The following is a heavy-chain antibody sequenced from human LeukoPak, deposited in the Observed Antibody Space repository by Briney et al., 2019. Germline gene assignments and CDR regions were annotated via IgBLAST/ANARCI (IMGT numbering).Heavy chain of an antibody. J-gene: IGHJ4*02. CDR3: VRTEVSSGSEDY. CDR2: IYNSGST. V-gene: IGHV4-30-4*08. Sequence: PSETLSLTCTVSGGSIITSAYYWSWIRHPPGKGLEWNGYIYNSGSTYYNPSLERRVAISLDTSKNQFSLKLSSVTAADTAVYYCVRTEVSSGSEDYWGQGTLFTVSS. D-gene: IGHD6-19*01. CDR1: GGSIITSAYY.